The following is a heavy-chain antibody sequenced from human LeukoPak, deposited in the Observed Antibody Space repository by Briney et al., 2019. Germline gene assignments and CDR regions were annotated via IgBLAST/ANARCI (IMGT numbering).Heavy chain of an antibody. CDR1: GYTFTGYY. J-gene: IGHJ4*02. D-gene: IGHD2-2*01. V-gene: IGHV1-2*02. CDR2: INPNSGGT. CDR3: ARGDIVVVPAAPLSVY. Sequence: ASVKVSCKASGYTFTGYYMHWVRQPPGQGLEWMGWINPNSGGTNYAQKFQGRVTMTRDTSISTAYMELSRLRSDDTAVYYCARGDIVVVPAAPLSVYWGQGTLVTVSS.